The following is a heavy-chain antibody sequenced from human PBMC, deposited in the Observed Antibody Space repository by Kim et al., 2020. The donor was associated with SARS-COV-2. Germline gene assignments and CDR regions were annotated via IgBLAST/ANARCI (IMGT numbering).Heavy chain of an antibody. CDR2: ISWDGTRT. D-gene: IGHD2-8*01. V-gene: IGHV3-23*01. CDR1: GFTFSTSP. J-gene: IGHJ4*02. Sequence: GGSLRLSCVASGFTFSTSPMGWVRQAPGKGLEWVSRISWDGTRTYYADSVKGRVTMSSDKSKNMLYLHMNSLRVEDTAVYYCSKGVINSVFDYWGQGTQV. CDR3: SKGVINSVFDY.